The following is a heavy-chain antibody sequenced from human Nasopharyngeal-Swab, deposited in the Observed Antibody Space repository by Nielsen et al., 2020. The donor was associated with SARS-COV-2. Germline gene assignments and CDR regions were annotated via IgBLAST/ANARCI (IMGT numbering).Heavy chain of an antibody. CDR1: GSTFISYG. J-gene: IGHJ4*02. Sequence: ASVKVSCKASGSTFISYGFNWVRQAPGQGLEWMGWISGYNGNTNYAQKFQSRLTMTTDTSTSTVHMEVRSLRSDDTAVYYCASSPGLAATALHYWGQGTLVTVSS. CDR3: ASSPGLAATALHY. V-gene: IGHV1-18*04. CDR2: ISGYNGNT. D-gene: IGHD6-13*01.